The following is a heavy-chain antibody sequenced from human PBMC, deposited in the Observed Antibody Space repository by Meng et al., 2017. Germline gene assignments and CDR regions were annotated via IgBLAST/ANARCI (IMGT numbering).Heavy chain of an antibody. CDR1: GFSLSTSGVG. J-gene: IGHJ5*02. CDR2: IYWDDDK. CDR3: AHRRGDSREGWFDP. Sequence: QITLKESGPTLVKPTQTLTLTCTFSGFSLSTSGVGVGWIRQPPGKAPEWLALIYWDDDKRYSPSLKSRLTITKDTSKNQVVLTMTNMDPVDTATYYCAHRRGDSREGWFDPWGQGTLVTVSS. D-gene: IGHD2-21*02. V-gene: IGHV2-5*02.